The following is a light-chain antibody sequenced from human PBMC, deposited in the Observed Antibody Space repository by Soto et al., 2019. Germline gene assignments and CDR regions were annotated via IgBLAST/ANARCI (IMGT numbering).Light chain of an antibody. Sequence: QSVLTQPASVSASPGQSITLSCTGTSSDVGNYGFVSWYQQHPGKAPKLIIYEVTNRPSGVSSRFSGSKSGNTASLTISGLRSEDEAAYYCSSYTTSTTLFYVFGTGTKVTVL. CDR1: SSDVGNYGF. CDR3: SSYTTSTTLFYV. J-gene: IGLJ1*01. V-gene: IGLV2-14*01. CDR2: EVT.